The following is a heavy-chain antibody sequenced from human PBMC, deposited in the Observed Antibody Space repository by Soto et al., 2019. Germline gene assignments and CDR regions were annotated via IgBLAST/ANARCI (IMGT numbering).Heavy chain of an antibody. V-gene: IGHV1-69*01. CDR2: IIPIFGTT. D-gene: IGHD2-15*01. J-gene: IGHJ6*02. Sequence: QVQLVQSGAEVKKPGSSVKVSCQASGGTFSTYSIGWVRQAPGQGLEWMGGIIPIFGTTNYAQKLQGRVTITADESTSTAYMELSNLKSEDTAVYYCARVPPYCPGGRCYSGHYYYYYVMDVWGQGTTVTVSS. CDR1: GGTFSTYS. CDR3: ARVPPYCPGGRCYSGHYYYYYVMDV.